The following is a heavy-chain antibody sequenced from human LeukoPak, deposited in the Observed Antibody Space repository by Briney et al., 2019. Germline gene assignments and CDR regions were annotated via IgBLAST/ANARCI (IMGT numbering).Heavy chain of an antibody. CDR3: AREGRRHDAFDI. CDR1: GFTFSSYG. V-gene: IGHV3-33*01. CDR2: IWYDGSNK. Sequence: PGRSLRLSCAASGFTFSSYGMHWVRQAPGKGLEWVAVIWYDGSNKYYADSVKGRFTISRDNSKNTLYLQMNSLRAEDTAVYYCAREGRRHDAFDIWGQGTMVTVSS. J-gene: IGHJ3*02.